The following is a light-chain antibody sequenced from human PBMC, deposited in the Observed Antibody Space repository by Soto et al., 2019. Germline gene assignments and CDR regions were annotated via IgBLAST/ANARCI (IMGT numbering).Light chain of an antibody. J-gene: IGLJ2*01. V-gene: IGLV2-14*01. CDR1: SSDVGGYNL. CDR3: SSYRSNTTRV. Sequence: QSALTQPASVSGSPGQSITISCTGTSSDVGGYNLVSWYQHHPGKAPKLMIYEVSNRPSGVSNRFSGSKSGNTASLTVSGLQAEDEADYYCSSYRSNTTRVFGGGTKLTVL. CDR2: EVS.